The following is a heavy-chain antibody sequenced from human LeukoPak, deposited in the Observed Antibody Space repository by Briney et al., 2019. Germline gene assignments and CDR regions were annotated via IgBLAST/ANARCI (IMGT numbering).Heavy chain of an antibody. J-gene: IGHJ3*02. D-gene: IGHD3-16*02. V-gene: IGHV1-2*02. CDR1: GYTFTGYY. CDR2: INPNSGGT. Sequence: ASVKVSCKASGYTFTGYYMHWVRQAPGQGLEWMGWINPNSGGTNYAQKFQGRVTMTRDTSISTAYMELSRLRSDDTAVYYCASTAYDYVWGSYRYAFDIWGQGTMVTVSS. CDR3: ASTAYDYVWGSYRYAFDI.